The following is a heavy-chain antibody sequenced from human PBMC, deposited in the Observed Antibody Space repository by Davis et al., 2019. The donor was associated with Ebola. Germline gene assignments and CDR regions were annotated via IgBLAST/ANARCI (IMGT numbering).Heavy chain of an antibody. CDR2: IKQDGSEK. CDR3: AALGAMIVVV. J-gene: IGHJ4*02. D-gene: IGHD3-22*01. Sequence: GESLKISCAASGFTFSSYWMSWVRQAPGKGLEWVANIKQDGSEKYYVDSVKGRFTISRDNAKNSLYLQMNSLRAEDTAVYYCAALGAMIVVVWGQGTLVTVSS. CDR1: GFTFSSYW. V-gene: IGHV3-7*03.